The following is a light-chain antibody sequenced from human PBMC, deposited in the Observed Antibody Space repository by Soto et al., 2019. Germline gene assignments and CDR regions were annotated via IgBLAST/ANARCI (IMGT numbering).Light chain of an antibody. V-gene: IGLV2-14*01. CDR1: SSDVGDYNY. Sequence: QSALTQPASVSGSPGQSITISCTGTSSDVGDYNYVSWHQQHPDKAPKLMIYEVSNRPSGVSSRFSGSKSGNTASLTISGLQAEDEADYYCSSYTSSGTVVFGGGTKLTVL. J-gene: IGLJ2*01. CDR2: EVS. CDR3: SSYTSSGTVV.